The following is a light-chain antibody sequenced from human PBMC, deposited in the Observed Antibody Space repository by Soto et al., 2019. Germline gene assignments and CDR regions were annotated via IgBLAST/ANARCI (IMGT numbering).Light chain of an antibody. V-gene: IGKV3-20*01. J-gene: IGKJ4*01. CDR1: QSVSSSS. Sequence: GLTHSPGALSFSPGERATLSFGASQSVSSSSLSWYQQKPGQAPRLLMYGASRRATGIPDRFSGSGSGTDFTLIISRLEPEDFAVYYCQQYGTSPLTFGGGTKVDIK. CDR3: QQYGTSPLT. CDR2: GAS.